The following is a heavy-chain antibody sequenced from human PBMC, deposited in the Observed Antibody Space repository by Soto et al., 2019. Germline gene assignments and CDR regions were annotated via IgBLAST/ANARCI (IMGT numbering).Heavy chain of an antibody. D-gene: IGHD1-1*01. CDR2: ISGSGGST. V-gene: IGHV3-23*01. CDR1: GFTFSSYA. CDR3: AKANPREWNDVDWFDP. J-gene: IGHJ5*02. Sequence: GGSLRLSCAAPGFTFSSYAMSWVRQAPGKGLEWVSAISGSGGSTYYADSVKGRFTISRDNSKNTLYLQMNSLRAEDTAVYYCAKANPREWNDVDWFDPWGQGTLVTVSS.